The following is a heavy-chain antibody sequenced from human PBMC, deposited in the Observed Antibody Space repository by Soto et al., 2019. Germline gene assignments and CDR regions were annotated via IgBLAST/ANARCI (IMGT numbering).Heavy chain of an antibody. CDR2: IYSGVST. Sequence: GGSLRLSCAASGFTVSSNYMSWVRQAPGKGLEWVSVIYSGVSTYYADSVKGRFTISRDNSKNTLYLQMSSLRAEDTAVYYCARDALGPNYGDPLGGAYYYYGMDVWGQGTTVTGSS. CDR1: GFTVSSNY. V-gene: IGHV3-53*01. D-gene: IGHD4-17*01. CDR3: ARDALGPNYGDPLGGAYYYYGMDV. J-gene: IGHJ6*02.